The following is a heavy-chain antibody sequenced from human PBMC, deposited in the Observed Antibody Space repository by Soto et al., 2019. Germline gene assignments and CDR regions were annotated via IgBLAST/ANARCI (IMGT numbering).Heavy chain of an antibody. D-gene: IGHD2-21*02. J-gene: IGHJ4*02. CDR1: GFSLSTSGVG. V-gene: IGHV2-5*02. Sequence: QITLKESGPPLVKPTQTLTLTCTFSGFSLSTSGVGVGWIRQPPGKALEWLALIYWDDDKRYSPSLKSRLTTPNDTSKNHVVLTMTTMDPVETATYYCAHTPRGDWLDYWGQGTLVTVSS. CDR2: IYWDDDK. CDR3: AHTPRGDWLDY.